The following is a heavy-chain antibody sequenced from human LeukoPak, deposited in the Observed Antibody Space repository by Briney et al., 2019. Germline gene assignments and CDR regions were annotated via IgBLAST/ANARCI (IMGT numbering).Heavy chain of an antibody. J-gene: IGHJ4*02. Sequence: PSETLSLTCTVSGGSISTYYWSWIRQPPGKGLEWIGYISYSGNTNYKSSLKSRVTISLDTSKNQFFLKLTSVSAADTAVYYCAREGALSTYGSGSLRYFDYWGQGTVVTVSS. V-gene: IGHV4-59*01. CDR3: AREGALSTYGSGSLRYFDY. CDR2: ISYSGNT. D-gene: IGHD3-10*01. CDR1: GGSISTYY.